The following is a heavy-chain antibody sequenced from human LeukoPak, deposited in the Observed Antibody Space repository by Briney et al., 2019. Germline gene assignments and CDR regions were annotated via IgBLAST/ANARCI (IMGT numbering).Heavy chain of an antibody. V-gene: IGHV5-51*01. CDR3: ARRDDDYEYFDL. CDR2: IYPGDSDT. D-gene: IGHD4-17*01. Sequence: GESLKVSCKGSGYTFTNYWIGWVRQMPGKGLEWMGIIYPGDSDTRYSPSFQGQVTISADKSISTAFLQWSSLKASDSTMYYCARRDDDYEYFDLWGRGTVVTVSS. CDR1: GYTFTNYW. J-gene: IGHJ2*01.